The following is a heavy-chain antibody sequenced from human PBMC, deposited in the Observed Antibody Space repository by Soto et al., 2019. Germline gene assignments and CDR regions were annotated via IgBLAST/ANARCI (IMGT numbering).Heavy chain of an antibody. CDR2: ISSSSSYI. J-gene: IGHJ3*02. CDR3: ARSITMLVVVPNHDAFDI. V-gene: IGHV3-21*01. CDR1: GFTFSSYS. Sequence: GGSLRLSCAASGFTFSSYSMNWVRQAPGKGLEWVSSISSSSSYIYYADSVKGRFTISRDNAKNSLYLQMNSLRAEDTAVYYCARSITMLVVVPNHDAFDIWGQGTMVTVSS. D-gene: IGHD3-22*01.